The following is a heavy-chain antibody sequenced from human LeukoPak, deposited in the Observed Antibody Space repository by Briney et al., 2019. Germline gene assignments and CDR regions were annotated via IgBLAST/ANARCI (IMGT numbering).Heavy chain of an antibody. CDR1: GFTFSSYA. J-gene: IGHJ4*02. CDR2: ISYDGSNK. D-gene: IGHD6-6*01. CDR3: ARSIDY. Sequence: GGSLRLSCAASGFTFSSYAMHWVRQAPGKGLEWVAVISYDGSNKYYADSVKGRVTISRDNAKNTLYLQMNSLGAEDTAVYYCARSIDYWGQGTLVTVSS. V-gene: IGHV3-30-3*01.